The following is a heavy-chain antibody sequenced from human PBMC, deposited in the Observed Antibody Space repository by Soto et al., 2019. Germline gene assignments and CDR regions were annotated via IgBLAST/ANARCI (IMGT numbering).Heavy chain of an antibody. J-gene: IGHJ6*02. Sequence: EALSLICTVSGGFIRSNIHCERQNRLPPGKRREWIGSINYSGRTYYNPSLKSRVIISLDTSKNQFTLKLRSEHAAETAEHYCATERTQVLSGFTWRGYGMDAWGQGTTVTVSS. CDR3: ATERTQVLSGFTWRGYGMDA. D-gene: IGHD2-2*01. CDR1: GGFIRSNIHC. CDR2: INYSGRT. V-gene: IGHV4-39*01.